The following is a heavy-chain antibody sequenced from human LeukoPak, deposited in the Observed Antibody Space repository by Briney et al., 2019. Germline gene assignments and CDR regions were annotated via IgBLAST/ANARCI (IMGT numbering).Heavy chain of an antibody. V-gene: IGHV4-59*08. J-gene: IGHJ4*02. CDR1: GGSITSDY. CDR3: ASRGSFGYFDY. Sequence: SETLSLTCTVSGGSITSDYWSRIRQPPGKGLEWIGYMYYSGSTNYNPSLKSRVTISVDTSKNQFSLKLSSVTAADTAVYYCASRGSFGYFDYWGQGTLVTVSS. CDR2: MYYSGST. D-gene: IGHD1-26*01.